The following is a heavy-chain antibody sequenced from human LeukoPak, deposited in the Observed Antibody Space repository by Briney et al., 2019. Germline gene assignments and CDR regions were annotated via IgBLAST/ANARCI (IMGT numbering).Heavy chain of an antibody. CDR1: GGSISSSSYY. CDR2: IYYSGST. J-gene: IGHJ4*02. CDR3: ARRHRGYSYGYGDY. V-gene: IGHV4-39*01. Sequence: SETLSLTCTVSGGSISSSSYYWGWIRQPPGKGLEWIGSIYYSGSTYYNPSLKSRVTISVDTSKDQFSLKLSSVTAADTAVYYCARRHRGYSYGYGDYWGQGTLVTVSS. D-gene: IGHD5-18*01.